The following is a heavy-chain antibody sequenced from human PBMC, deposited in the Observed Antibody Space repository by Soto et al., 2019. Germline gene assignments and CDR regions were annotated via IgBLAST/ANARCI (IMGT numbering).Heavy chain of an antibody. V-gene: IGHV1-69*13. CDR2: IIPIFGTA. D-gene: IGHD3-22*01. CDR1: GGTFSSYA. Sequence: GASVKVSCKASGGTFSSYAISWVRQAPGQGLEWMGGIIPIFGTANYAQKFQGRVTITADESTSTAYMELSSLRSEDTAVYYCARDLSLDYYDRSGYPFDYWGQGTPVTVSS. CDR3: ARDLSLDYYDRSGYPFDY. J-gene: IGHJ4*02.